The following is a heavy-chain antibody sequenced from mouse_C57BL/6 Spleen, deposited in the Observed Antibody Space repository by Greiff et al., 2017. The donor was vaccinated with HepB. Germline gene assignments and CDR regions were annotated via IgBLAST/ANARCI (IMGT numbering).Heavy chain of an antibody. V-gene: IGHV1-15*01. Sequence: VQLQQSGAELVRPGASVTLSCKASGYTFTDYEMHWVKQTPVHGLEWIGAIDPETGGTAYNQKFKGKAILTADKSSSTTYMELRSLTSEDSAVYYCTREDYGDAMNYGGKGTSVTVSS. CDR1: GYTFTDYE. J-gene: IGHJ4*01. CDR3: TREDYGDAMNY. CDR2: IDPETGGT. D-gene: IGHD2-4*01.